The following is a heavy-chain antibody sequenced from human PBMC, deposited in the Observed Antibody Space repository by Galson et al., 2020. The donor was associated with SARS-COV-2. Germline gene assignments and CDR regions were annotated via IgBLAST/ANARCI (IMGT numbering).Heavy chain of an antibody. CDR1: GFTFSSYA. V-gene: IGHV3-30*04. CDR3: ARDFFGQFLEWLVDY. D-gene: IGHD3-3*01. J-gene: IGHJ4*02. CDR2: ISYDGSNK. Sequence: QLGESLKISCAASGFTFSSYAMHWVRQAPGKGLEWVAVISYDGSNKYYADSVKGRFTISRDNSKNTLYLQMNSLRAEDTAVYYCARDFFGQFLEWLVDYWGQGTLVTVSS.